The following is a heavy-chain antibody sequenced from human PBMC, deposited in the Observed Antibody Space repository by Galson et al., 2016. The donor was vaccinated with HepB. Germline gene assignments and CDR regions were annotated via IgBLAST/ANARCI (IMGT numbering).Heavy chain of an antibody. J-gene: IGHJ4*02. D-gene: IGHD2-8*01. V-gene: IGHV5-10-1*01. Sequence: QSGADVTKPGESLRISCKGSGYSFTRYWISWVRQMPGKGLEWMGRIDPSDSYVHYSPSFQGHVTISIDQSISTVYLQWNSLQVSDTAMYFCATTGDSTKWYGYYWGQGTLVTVSS. CDR1: GYSFTRYW. CDR3: ATTGDSTKWYGYY. CDR2: IDPSDSYV.